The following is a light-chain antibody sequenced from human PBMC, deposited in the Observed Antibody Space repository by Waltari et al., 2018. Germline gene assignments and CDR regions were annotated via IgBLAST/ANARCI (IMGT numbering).Light chain of an antibody. CDR2: DVR. CDR1: SGYVGGYNY. J-gene: IGLJ1*01. Sequence: QSALSQPRSVSGSPGQPVTIPCTGASGYVGGYNYVSWYQQPPGKAPKLMIYDVRKRPSGVPDRFFGSKSGDTASLTISGLRAEDEADYYCCSYAGRYSYVFGTGTKVTVL. CDR3: CSYAGRYSYV. V-gene: IGLV2-11*01.